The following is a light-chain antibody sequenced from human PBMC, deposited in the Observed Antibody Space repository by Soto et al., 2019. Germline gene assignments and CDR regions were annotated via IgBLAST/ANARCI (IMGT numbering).Light chain of an antibody. Sequence: EIVLTQSPGTLSLSPGESTTLSCRASQSVGRNFLAWYQQKPGRAPRLLIHGASYRATGIPDRFSGSGSEQDFTLTISRLEPEDSAVYYCHQYAASPLTFGGGTKVEIK. CDR1: QSVGRNF. CDR2: GAS. CDR3: HQYAASPLT. J-gene: IGKJ4*01. V-gene: IGKV3-20*01.